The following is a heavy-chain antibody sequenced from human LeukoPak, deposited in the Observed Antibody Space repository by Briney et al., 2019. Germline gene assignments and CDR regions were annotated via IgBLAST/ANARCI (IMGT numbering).Heavy chain of an antibody. V-gene: IGHV1-69*13. Sequence: GASVKVSCKASGGTFSSYAISWVRQAPGQGLEWMGGIIPIFGTANYAQKFQGRVTITADESTSTAYMELSSLRSEDTAVYYCASPNPYYYDSSGSGFDPWGQGTLVTVSS. CDR1: GGTFSSYA. CDR2: IIPIFGTA. D-gene: IGHD3-22*01. CDR3: ASPNPYYYDSSGSGFDP. J-gene: IGHJ5*02.